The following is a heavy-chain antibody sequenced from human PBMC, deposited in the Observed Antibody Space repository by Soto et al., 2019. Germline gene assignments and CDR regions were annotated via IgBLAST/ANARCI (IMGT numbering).Heavy chain of an antibody. V-gene: IGHV3-30*09. CDR1: GFTFSSYA. J-gene: IGHJ6*02. Sequence: QVQLVESGGGVVQPGRSLRLSCAASGFTFSSYAMHWVRQAPGKGLEGVAVIAYDGSNKYYADSVKGRFAISRDNSKNTLYLQMNSLRAEDTAVYYCARDPLGLGYCSGGSCYTYYYYYGMDVWGQGTTVTVSS. D-gene: IGHD2-15*01. CDR2: IAYDGSNK. CDR3: ARDPLGLGYCSGGSCYTYYYYYGMDV.